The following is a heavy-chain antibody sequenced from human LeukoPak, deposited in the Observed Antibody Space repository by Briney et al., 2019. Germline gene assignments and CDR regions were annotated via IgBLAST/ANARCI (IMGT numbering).Heavy chain of an antibody. D-gene: IGHD6-19*01. Sequence: SVKVSCKASGFTFTSSAMQWLRQARGQRLEWIGWIVVGSGNTNYAQKFQERVTITRDMSTSTAYMELSSLGSEDTAVYYCAATNGSGLRFDYWGQGTLVTVSS. CDR1: GFTFTSSA. V-gene: IGHV1-58*02. CDR2: IVVGSGNT. CDR3: AATNGSGLRFDY. J-gene: IGHJ4*02.